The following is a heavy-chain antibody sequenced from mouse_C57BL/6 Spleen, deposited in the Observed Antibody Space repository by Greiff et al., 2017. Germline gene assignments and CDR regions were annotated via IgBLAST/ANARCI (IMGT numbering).Heavy chain of an antibody. CDR3: ARIDTHYFDY. CDR2: IYPGSGNT. J-gene: IGHJ2*01. Sequence: QVHVKQSGAELVRPGASVKLSCKASGYTFTDYYINWVKQRPGQGLEWIARIYPGSGNTYYNEKFKGKVTLTAEKSSSTAYMQLSSLTSEDSAVYFCARIDTHYFDYWGQGTTLTVSS. V-gene: IGHV1-76*01. CDR1: GYTFTDYY. D-gene: IGHD5-1-1*01.